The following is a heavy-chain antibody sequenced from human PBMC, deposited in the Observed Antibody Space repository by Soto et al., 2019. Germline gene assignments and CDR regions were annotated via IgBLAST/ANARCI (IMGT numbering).Heavy chain of an antibody. CDR1: GGSISSGGSY. CDR2: IYYSGST. CDR3: ARSPGFNYDY. V-gene: IGHV4-31*03. J-gene: IGHJ4*02. Sequence: QVQLQESGPGLVKPSQTLSLTCTVSGGSISSGGSYWSWFRHPPGKALEWIGYIYYSGSTYYNPSLKSRVTISVDTSKNQFSLKLSSVTAADTAVYYCARSPGFNYDYWGQGTLVTVSS.